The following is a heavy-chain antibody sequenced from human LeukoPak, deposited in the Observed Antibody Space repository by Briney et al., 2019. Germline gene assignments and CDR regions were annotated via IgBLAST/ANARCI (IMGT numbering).Heavy chain of an antibody. CDR1: GFAFSKLA. CDR3: AKYGRSGYSSGMDV. D-gene: IGHD2-15*01. V-gene: IGHV3-23*01. Sequence: GGSLRLSCAASGFAFSKLAMGWVRQAPGKGLEWVSTISVSGGSTYYADSVKGRFTISRDNSKNTLYLQMNSLRAEDMAIYYCAKYGRSGYSSGMDVWGQGTTVTVSS. CDR2: ISVSGGST. J-gene: IGHJ6*02.